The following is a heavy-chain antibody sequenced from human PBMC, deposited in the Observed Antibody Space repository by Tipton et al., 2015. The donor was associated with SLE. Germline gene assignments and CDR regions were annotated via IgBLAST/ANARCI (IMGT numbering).Heavy chain of an antibody. Sequence: LRLSCAVSGYSISSGYYWGWIRQPPGKGLEWIGSIYHSGSTNYNPSLKSRVTISVDTSKNQFSLKLSSVTAADTAVYYCARGNQIAVAGAFDIWGQGTMVTVSS. CDR3: ARGNQIAVAGAFDI. J-gene: IGHJ3*02. D-gene: IGHD6-19*01. V-gene: IGHV4-38-2*01. CDR2: IYHSGST. CDR1: GYSISSGYY.